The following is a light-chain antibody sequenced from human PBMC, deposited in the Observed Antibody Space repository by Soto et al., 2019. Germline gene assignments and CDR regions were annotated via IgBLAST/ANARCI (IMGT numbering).Light chain of an antibody. CDR1: QSVSSSY. V-gene: IGKV3-20*01. CDR2: GAS. Sequence: EIVLTQSPGTLSLSPGERATLSCRASQSVSSSYLAWYQQKPGQAPRLLIYGASSRATGIPDRFSGSGSGTDFTLTISRLEPEDFATYYCQQYDTYPYTFGQGTKVDI. CDR3: QQYDTYPYT. J-gene: IGKJ2*01.